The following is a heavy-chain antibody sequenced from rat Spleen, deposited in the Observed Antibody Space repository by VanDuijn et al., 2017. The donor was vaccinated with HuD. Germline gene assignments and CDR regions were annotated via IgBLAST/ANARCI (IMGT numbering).Heavy chain of an antibody. CDR2: ISSGGIT. CDR3: ARGDYSSPRGGY. D-gene: IGHD1-2*01. Sequence: QVQLKESGPGLVQPSQTLSLTCTVSGLSLTSNSVSWIRQPPGKGLEWIAAISSGGITYYNSALKTRLGISRDTSKSQVYLKMNRLQTKDTATYYCARGDYSSPRGGYWSQGVMVTVSS. J-gene: IGHJ2*01. V-gene: IGHV2-6*01. CDR1: GLSLTSNS.